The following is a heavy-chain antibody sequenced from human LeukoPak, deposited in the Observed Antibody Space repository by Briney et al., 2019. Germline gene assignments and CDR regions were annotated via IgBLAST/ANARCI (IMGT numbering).Heavy chain of an antibody. CDR2: MNPNNGDS. Sequence: GASVKVSCKASGYTFTGYYMHWVRQAPGQGLEWMGWMNPNNGDSGYAQKFQGRVTITRDTSISTSYMELRSLRSDDTAVYFCARTTSFTASGYDYWGQGTLVTVSS. V-gene: IGHV1-8*03. CDR3: ARTTSFTASGYDY. J-gene: IGHJ4*02. CDR1: GYTFTGYY. D-gene: IGHD6-25*01.